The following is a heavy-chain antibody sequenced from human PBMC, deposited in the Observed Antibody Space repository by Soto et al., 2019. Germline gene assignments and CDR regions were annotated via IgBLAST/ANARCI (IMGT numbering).Heavy chain of an antibody. CDR2: ISYTGANQ. V-gene: IGHV3-30-3*01. Sequence: GGSLRLSCDASGFTFSTYALHWVRQAPGKGLEWVAFISYTGANQYYADSVKGRFTVSRDNSKNIASLQMTSLKPEDSAVYYCESDAFHYSGGTYCDYWGQGIVVTVSS. J-gene: IGHJ4*02. CDR3: ESDAFHYSGGTYCDY. CDR1: GFTFSTYA. D-gene: IGHD4-4*01.